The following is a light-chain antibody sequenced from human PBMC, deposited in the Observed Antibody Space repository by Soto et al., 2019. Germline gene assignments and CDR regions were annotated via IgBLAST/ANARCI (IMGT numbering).Light chain of an antibody. V-gene: IGKV3-15*01. J-gene: IGKJ5*01. CDR1: QSVSSN. Sequence: EIVLTQSPATLSVSPGERATLSCRASQSVSSNLAWYLQKPGQAPSVLIYAASTRATGIPARFSGGGSGTDFTLTISSLQSEDFAVYYCQQYNNWPITFGQGTRLEIK. CDR2: AAS. CDR3: QQYNNWPIT.